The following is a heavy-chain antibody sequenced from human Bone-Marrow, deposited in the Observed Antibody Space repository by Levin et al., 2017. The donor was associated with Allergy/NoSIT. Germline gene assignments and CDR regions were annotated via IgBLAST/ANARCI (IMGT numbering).Heavy chain of an antibody. Sequence: GASVKVSCAASGFTFSSYAMNWVRQAPGKGLEWVSSISGSGESTYYADSVQGRFTISRDNSKNTLFLQMNSLRAEDTAIYYCAKDPAAAGVFDYWGQGTLVTVSS. CDR1: GFTFSSYA. J-gene: IGHJ4*02. CDR2: ISGSGEST. V-gene: IGHV3-23*01. D-gene: IGHD6-13*01. CDR3: AKDPAAAGVFDY.